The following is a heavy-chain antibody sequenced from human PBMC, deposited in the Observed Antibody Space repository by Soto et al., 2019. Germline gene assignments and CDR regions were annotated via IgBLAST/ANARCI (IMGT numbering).Heavy chain of an antibody. CDR1: GFTFSSYA. CDR3: AKPIAAAGTLHYYYGMDV. J-gene: IGHJ6*02. CDR2: ISGSGGST. V-gene: IGHV3-23*01. D-gene: IGHD6-13*01. Sequence: EVQLLESGGGLVQPGGSLRLSCAASGFTFSSYAMSWVRQAPGKGLEWVSAISGSGGSTYYADSVKGRFTISRDNSKNTLYLQMNRRRAEDTAVYYCAKPIAAAGTLHYYYGMDVWGQGTTVTVSS.